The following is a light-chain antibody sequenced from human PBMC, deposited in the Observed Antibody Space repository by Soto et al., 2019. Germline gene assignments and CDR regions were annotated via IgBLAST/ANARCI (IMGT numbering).Light chain of an antibody. Sequence: EIVLTQSPGTLSLSPGERATLSCRASQSVRSSYLARYQQKLGQAPRLLIYGVSNRATGIPDRFSGSGSGTDFTLTISRLESEDFAGYYCQQYGTSPRTFGKGTKVEIK. V-gene: IGKV3-20*01. CDR3: QQYGTSPRT. J-gene: IGKJ1*01. CDR2: GVS. CDR1: QSVRSSY.